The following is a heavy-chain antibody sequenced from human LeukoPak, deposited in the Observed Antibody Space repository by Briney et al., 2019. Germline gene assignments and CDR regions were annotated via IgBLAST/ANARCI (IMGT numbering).Heavy chain of an antibody. J-gene: IGHJ4*02. Sequence: SETLSLTCAVYGGSFSGYYWSWIRQPPGKGLEWIGEINHSGSTNYNPSLKSRVTISVDTSKNQFSLKLSTVTAADTAVYYCARGQITMVRGVIITLYFCCWGQGTMVTV. CDR3: ARGQITMVRGVIITLYFCC. CDR2: INHSGST. D-gene: IGHD3-10*01. CDR1: GGSFSGYY. V-gene: IGHV4-34*01.